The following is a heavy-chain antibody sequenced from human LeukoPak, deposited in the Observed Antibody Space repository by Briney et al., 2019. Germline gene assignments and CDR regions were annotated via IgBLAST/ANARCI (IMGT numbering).Heavy chain of an antibody. J-gene: IGHJ6*02. V-gene: IGHV4-34*01. CDR1: GGSFSGYF. Sequence: SETLSLTCAVSGGSFSGYFWSSIRQSPGKGLEWIGQINHSGSTNYNPSLKSRVTVSVDTSKNQFSLKLSSVTAADTAVYYCARIRPRGSSSPMIYYYYGMDVWGQGTPVTVSS. D-gene: IGHD2-2*01. CDR2: INHSGST. CDR3: ARIRPRGSSSPMIYYYYGMDV.